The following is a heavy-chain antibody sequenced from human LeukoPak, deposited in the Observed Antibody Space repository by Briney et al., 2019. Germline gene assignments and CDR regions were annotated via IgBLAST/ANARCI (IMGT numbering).Heavy chain of an antibody. CDR2: INPNSGGT. V-gene: IGHV1-2*04. CDR1: GYTFTVYY. J-gene: IGHJ6*02. D-gene: IGHD3-3*01. Sequence: ASVKVSCTASGYTFTVYYMHWVRQAPGQGLEWMGWINPNSGGTNYAQKFQGWVTMTRDTSISTAYMELSRLRSDDTAVYYCARGGNTIFGVLYGMDVWGQGTTVTVSS. CDR3: ARGGNTIFGVLYGMDV.